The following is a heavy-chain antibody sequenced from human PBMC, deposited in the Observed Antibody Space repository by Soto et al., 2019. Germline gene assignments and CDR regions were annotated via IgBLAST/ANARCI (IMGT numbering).Heavy chain of an antibody. CDR3: ARDLYYSSGRYFDHDAFDI. CDR2: ISPHNDRT. V-gene: IGHV1-18*01. CDR1: GCNFTSYG. J-gene: IGHJ3*02. D-gene: IGHD6-19*01. Sequence: QVQLVQSGADVKKPGASVKVSCKASGCNFTSYGISWVRQAPGQGLEWMGWISPHNDRTKYARRFQDRVTMTTETPTSTVYMELGSLRSDDTAVYYCARDLYYSSGRYFDHDAFDIWGQGTVVTVSS.